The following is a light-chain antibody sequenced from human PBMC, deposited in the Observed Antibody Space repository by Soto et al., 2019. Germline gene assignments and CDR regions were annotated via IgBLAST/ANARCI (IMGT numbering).Light chain of an antibody. CDR2: GAS. V-gene: IGKV3-20*01. CDR3: QQSLGS. CDR1: QSVSSSY. Sequence: EIVLTQSPGTLSLSPGERATLSCRASQSVSSSYLDWYQQKPGQAPRLLIYGASRRATGIPDRFSGSGSGTDFTLTISRLEPEEFAVYYCQQSLGSFGQGTRLEIK. J-gene: IGKJ5*01.